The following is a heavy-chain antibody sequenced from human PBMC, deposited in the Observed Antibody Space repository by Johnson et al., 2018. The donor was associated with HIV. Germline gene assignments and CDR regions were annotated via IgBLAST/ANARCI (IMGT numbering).Heavy chain of an antibody. V-gene: IGHV3-30*03. J-gene: IGHJ3*02. D-gene: IGHD2/OR15-2a*01. CDR2: ISYDGSNK. Sequence: QVQLVESGGGVVQPGRSLRLSCAASGFSFSSYGMHWVRQAPGKGLEWVAVISYDGSNKYYADSVKGRFTISRDNSKNMLYLQMNSLRAEDTAVYYCATPRIPTDRAFDIWGQGTMVTVSS. CDR1: GFSFSSYG. CDR3: ATPRIPTDRAFDI.